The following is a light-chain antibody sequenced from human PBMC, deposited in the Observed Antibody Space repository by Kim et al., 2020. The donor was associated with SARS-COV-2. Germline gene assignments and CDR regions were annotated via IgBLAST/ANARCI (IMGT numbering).Light chain of an antibody. V-gene: IGKV1-8*01. CDR3: QQYYSYPRT. J-gene: IGKJ1*01. Sequence: AVRMTQSPSSFSASTGDRVTFICRASQDIASYLAWYQQKPGKAPNLLIYAASTLHTGVPSRFSGSGSGTDFTLTITSLQSEDFATYYCQQYYSYPRTFGQGTKVDIK. CDR2: AAS. CDR1: QDIASY.